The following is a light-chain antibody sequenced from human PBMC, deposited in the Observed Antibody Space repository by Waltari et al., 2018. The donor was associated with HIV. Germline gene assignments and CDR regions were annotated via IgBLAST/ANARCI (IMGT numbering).Light chain of an antibody. CDR3: SSYTSSSTLVV. CDR1: SSDVGGYNY. Sequence: QSALTQPASVSGSPGQSITISCTGTSSDVGGYNYVSWYQQHPGKAPKLMIYEVSNRASGVVNRFSGAKSGNTASLTISGRQAEDEADYYCSSYTSSSTLVVFGGGTKLTVL. V-gene: IGLV2-14*01. J-gene: IGLJ2*01. CDR2: EVS.